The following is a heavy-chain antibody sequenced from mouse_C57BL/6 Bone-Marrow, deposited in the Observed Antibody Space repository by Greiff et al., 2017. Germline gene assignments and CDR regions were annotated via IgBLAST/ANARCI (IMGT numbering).Heavy chain of an antibody. CDR2: ISSGGSYT. V-gene: IGHV5-6*01. CDR1: GFTFSSYG. Sequence: EVMLVESGGDLVKPGGSLKLSCAASGFTFSSYGMSWVRQTPDKRLEWVATISSGGSYTYYPDSVKGRFTISRDNAKNTLYLQMSSLKSEDTAMYYCARHGGGKDYFDYWGPGTTLTVSS. J-gene: IGHJ2*01. CDR3: ARHGGGKDYFDY. D-gene: IGHD2-1*01.